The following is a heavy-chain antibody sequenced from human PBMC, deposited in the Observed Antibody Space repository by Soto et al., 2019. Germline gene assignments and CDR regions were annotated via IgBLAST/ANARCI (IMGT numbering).Heavy chain of an antibody. CDR1: GGSISSYY. CDR3: ARDNLPHYGDYDNWFDP. CDR2: IYYSGST. D-gene: IGHD4-17*01. J-gene: IGHJ5*02. V-gene: IGHV4-59*01. Sequence: QVQLQESGPGLVKPSETLSLTCTVSGGSISSYYWSWIRQPPGKGLEWIGYIYYSGSTNYNPSLSSRVTISVDTSKNQFSLKLSSVTAADTAVYYCARDNLPHYGDYDNWFDPWGQGTLVTVSS.